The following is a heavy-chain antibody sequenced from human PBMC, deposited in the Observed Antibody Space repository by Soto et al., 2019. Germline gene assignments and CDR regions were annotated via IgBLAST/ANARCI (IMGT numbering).Heavy chain of an antibody. CDR1: GGSISSYY. CDR2: IYYSGST. Sequence: QVQLQESGPGLVKPSETLSLTCTVSGGSISSYYWSWIRQPPGKGLEWIGYIYYSGSTNYNPSLKSRVTISVDTSKKQFSLKLRSVTAADTAVYYCARAVTMVRGVIGYYYYYMDVWGKGTTVTVSS. CDR3: ARAVTMVRGVIGYYYYYMDV. V-gene: IGHV4-59*01. J-gene: IGHJ6*03. D-gene: IGHD3-10*01.